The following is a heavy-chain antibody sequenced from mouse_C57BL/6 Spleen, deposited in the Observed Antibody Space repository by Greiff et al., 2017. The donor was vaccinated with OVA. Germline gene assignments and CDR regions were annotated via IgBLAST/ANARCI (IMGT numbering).Heavy chain of an antibody. J-gene: IGHJ2*01. V-gene: IGHV5-17*01. D-gene: IGHD4-1*01. CDR3: ARTGRGYFDY. CDR1: GFTFSVYG. Sequence: EVQVVESGGGLVKPGGSLKLSCAASGFTFSVYGMHWVRQAPEKGLEWVAYISSGSSTIYYADTVKGRFTISRDNAKNTLFLQMTSLRSEDTAMYYCARTGRGYFDYWGQGTTLTVSS. CDR2: ISSGSSTI.